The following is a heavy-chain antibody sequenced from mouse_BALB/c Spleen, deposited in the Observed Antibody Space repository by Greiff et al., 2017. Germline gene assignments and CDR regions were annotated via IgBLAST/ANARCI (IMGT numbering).Heavy chain of an antibody. J-gene: IGHJ2*01. D-gene: IGHD1-2*01. CDR2: IDPSDSYT. V-gene: IGHV1-69*02. Sequence: QVQLQQPGAELVKPGASVKLSCKASGYTFTSYWMHWVKQRPGQGLEWIGEIDPSDSYTNYNQKFKGKATLTVDKSSSTAYMQLSSLTSEDSAVYYCVYGPFDYWGQGTTLTVSS. CDR1: GYTFTSYW. CDR3: VYGPFDY.